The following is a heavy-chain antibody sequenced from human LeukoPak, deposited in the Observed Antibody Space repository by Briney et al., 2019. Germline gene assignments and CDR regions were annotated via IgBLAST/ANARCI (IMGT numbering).Heavy chain of an antibody. D-gene: IGHD4-17*01. Sequence: SETLSLTCTVSGRSITSYYWSCIRQPPGKGLEWMGYISYSGSTTYNPSLKSRITISVDTSKTQFSLQLTSVTPADTAVYYCAGEEDYGDYVSWGQGTLVTVSS. CDR2: ISYSGST. J-gene: IGHJ5*02. CDR1: GRSITSYY. V-gene: IGHV4-59*01. CDR3: AGEEDYGDYVS.